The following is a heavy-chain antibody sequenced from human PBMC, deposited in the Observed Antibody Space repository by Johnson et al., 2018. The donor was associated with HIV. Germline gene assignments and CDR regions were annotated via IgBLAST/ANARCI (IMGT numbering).Heavy chain of an antibody. D-gene: IGHD3-16*01. Sequence: QVQLVESGGGLAKPAWSPRLSCAASGFTFSSYGMHWVRQAPGKGLEWVAVISYDGNNTYYADSVKGRFTISRDNSKNTLYLQMNSLRAEDTAVYYCAKPMGGDDAFDIWGQGTTVTVSS. CDR3: AKPMGGDDAFDI. V-gene: IGHV3-30*18. CDR2: ISYDGNNT. CDR1: GFTFSSYG. J-gene: IGHJ3*02.